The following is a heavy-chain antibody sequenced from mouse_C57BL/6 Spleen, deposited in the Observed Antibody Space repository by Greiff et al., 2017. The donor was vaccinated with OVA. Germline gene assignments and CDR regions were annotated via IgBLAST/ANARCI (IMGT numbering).Heavy chain of an antibody. J-gene: IGHJ2*01. CDR2: ISGGGGNT. CDR1: GFTFSSYT. Sequence: EVKLVESGGGLVKPGGSLKISCAASGFTFSSYTMSWVRQTPEKRLEWVATISGGGGNTYYPDSVKGRFTFSRDNAKNTLYLQMSSLGSEDTSLYYCARQTGLFDYWGQGTTVTVSS. CDR3: ARQTGLFDY. D-gene: IGHD4-1*01. V-gene: IGHV5-9*01.